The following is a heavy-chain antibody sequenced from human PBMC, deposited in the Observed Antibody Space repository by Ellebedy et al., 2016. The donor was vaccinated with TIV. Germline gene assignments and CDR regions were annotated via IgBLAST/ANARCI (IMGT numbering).Heavy chain of an antibody. CDR3: AREFVVEVAATLFRAFDI. D-gene: IGHD2-15*01. CDR2: IYYSGST. Sequence: MPSETLSLTFAVPGCPTSSTSHYRGCIRQPPGKGLEWTGNIYYSGSTYFNPSLKSRVTISVDTSKNQFYLKLSSVTAADTAVYYCAREFVVEVAATLFRAFDIWGQGTMVTVSS. CDR1: GCPTSSTSHY. J-gene: IGHJ3*02. V-gene: IGHV4-39*07.